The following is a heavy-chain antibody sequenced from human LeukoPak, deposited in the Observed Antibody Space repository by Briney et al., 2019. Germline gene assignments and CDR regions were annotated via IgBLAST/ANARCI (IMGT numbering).Heavy chain of an antibody. J-gene: IGHJ6*02. Sequence: SVKVSCTASGGTFSSYAINWVRQAPGQGLEWMGGIIPIFGTANYAQRFQGRVTITADESTSTAYMELSSLRSEDTAVYYCARETLGGRGYYYYGMDVWGQGTTVTVSS. CDR1: GGTFSSYA. CDR2: IIPIFGTA. V-gene: IGHV1-69*13. CDR3: ARETLGGRGYYYYGMDV. D-gene: IGHD4-23*01.